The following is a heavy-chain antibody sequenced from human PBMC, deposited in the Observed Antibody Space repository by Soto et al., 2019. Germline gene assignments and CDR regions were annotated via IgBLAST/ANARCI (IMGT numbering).Heavy chain of an antibody. J-gene: IGHJ4*02. V-gene: IGHV1-3*01. Sequence: ASVKVSCKASGYTLTSHAMHWVRQAPGQSLEWMGWINAGPGNTKYSQNFQGRLTISRDTSASTVYMDLSNLRSEDTAMYYCARDITIFGVVIISVFDSWGQGTLVTVSS. CDR2: INAGPGNT. CDR1: GYTLTSHA. CDR3: ARDITIFGVVIISVFDS. D-gene: IGHD3-3*01.